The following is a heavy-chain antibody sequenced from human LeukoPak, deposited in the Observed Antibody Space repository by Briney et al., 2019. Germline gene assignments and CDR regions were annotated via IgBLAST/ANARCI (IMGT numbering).Heavy chain of an antibody. J-gene: IGHJ6*03. D-gene: IGHD3-10*01. CDR1: GGTFSNYA. CDR2: IIPIFGAA. CDR3: ARDRYYYGSGIGYYMDV. Sequence: SVKVSCKASGGTFSNYAISWVRQAPGQGLEWMGRIIPIFGAANYAQKFQGRVTITTDESTSIAYMELSSLRSEDTAVYYCARDRYYYGSGIGYYMDVWGKGTTVTVSS. V-gene: IGHV1-69*05.